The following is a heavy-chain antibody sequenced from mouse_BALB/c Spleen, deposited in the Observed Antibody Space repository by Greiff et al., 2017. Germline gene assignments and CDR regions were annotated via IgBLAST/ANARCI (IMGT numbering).Heavy chain of an antibody. V-gene: IGHV3-8*02. D-gene: IGHD1-1*01. CDR2: ISYSGST. CDR1: GDSITSGY. Sequence: ESGPSLVKPSQTLSLTCSVTGDSITSGYWNWIRKFPGNKLEYMGYISYSGSTYYNPSLKSRISITRDTSKNQYYLQLNSVTTEDTATYYCASITTVVPRRGYFDYWGQGTTLTVSS. CDR3: ASITTVVPRRGYFDY. J-gene: IGHJ2*01.